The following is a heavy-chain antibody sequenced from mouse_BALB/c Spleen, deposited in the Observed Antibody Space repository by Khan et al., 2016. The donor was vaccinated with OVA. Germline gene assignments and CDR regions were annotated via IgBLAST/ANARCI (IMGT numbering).Heavy chain of an antibody. D-gene: IGHD1-1*01. Sequence: EVQLDESGPGLVKPSQSLSLTCTVTGNSITSGYAWNWIRQFPGNKLEWMGYISYSGDTSYIPSLKSRISITRDTSKNQFFLQLNSVTTEDTATYYCARGNYYGYYFDYWGQGTTLTVSS. CDR1: GNSITSGYA. CDR3: ARGNYYGYYFDY. CDR2: ISYSGDT. J-gene: IGHJ2*01. V-gene: IGHV3-2*02.